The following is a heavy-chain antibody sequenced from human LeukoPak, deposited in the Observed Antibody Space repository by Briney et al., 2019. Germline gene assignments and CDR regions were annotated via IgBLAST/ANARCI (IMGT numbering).Heavy chain of an antibody. Sequence: SETLSLTGTVSGGSVSTGGSVSSARYYWSWIRQPPGKGLEWIGYIYYSGSTNYHPSLKSRVTISVDTSKNQFSLNLSSVTAADTAVYYCARGEYSYGYATWGQGTLVTVSS. V-gene: IGHV4-61*01. CDR1: GGSVSTGGSVSSARYY. D-gene: IGHD5-18*01. CDR3: ARGEYSYGYAT. CDR2: IYYSGST. J-gene: IGHJ4*02.